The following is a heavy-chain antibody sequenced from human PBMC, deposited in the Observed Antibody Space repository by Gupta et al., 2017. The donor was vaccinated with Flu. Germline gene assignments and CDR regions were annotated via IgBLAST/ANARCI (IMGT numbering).Heavy chain of an antibody. CDR3: VRNRGWQQSDY. Sequence: VRQGRGGVLEWMANIPADANVKNYGVTVTSRFTISRDDAKNSLYLQMDSLGSEDTAVYCCVRNRGWQQSDYWGHGALVTVSS. V-gene: IGHV3-7*01. CDR2: IPADANVK. J-gene: IGHJ4*03. D-gene: IGHD3-10*01.